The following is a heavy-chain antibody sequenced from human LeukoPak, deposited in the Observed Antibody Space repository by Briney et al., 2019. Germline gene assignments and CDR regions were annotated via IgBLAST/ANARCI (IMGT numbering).Heavy chain of an antibody. J-gene: IGHJ4*02. D-gene: IGHD6-13*01. V-gene: IGHV1-46*01. Sequence: ASVKVSCTASGNTFTSYYMHWVRRAPGQGLEWMGIINPSGGRTNYAQTFQGRVTMTRDTSTSAVYMELSSLRSEDTAMYYCARDNTAGGPFDYWGQGTLVTVSS. CDR1: GNTFTSYY. CDR2: INPSGGRT. CDR3: ARDNTAGGPFDY.